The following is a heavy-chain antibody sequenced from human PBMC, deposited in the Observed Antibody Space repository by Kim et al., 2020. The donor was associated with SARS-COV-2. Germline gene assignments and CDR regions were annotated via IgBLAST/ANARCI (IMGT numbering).Heavy chain of an antibody. Sequence: TRYSPSFQGQVTISSDKSISTAYLQWSSLKASDTAMYYCARQGLNWNTDYWGQGTLVTVSS. D-gene: IGHD1-1*01. J-gene: IGHJ4*02. CDR2: T. V-gene: IGHV5-51*01. CDR3: ARQGLNWNTDY.